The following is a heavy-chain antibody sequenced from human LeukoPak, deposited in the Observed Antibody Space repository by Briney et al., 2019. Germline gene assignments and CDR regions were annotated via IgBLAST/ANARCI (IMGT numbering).Heavy chain of an antibody. CDR1: GFSVSNIY. CDR3: ARERGDGYNDAYRY. V-gene: IGHV3-53*01. J-gene: IGHJ4*02. CDR2: IYSDGST. Sequence: GGSLRLSCAASGFSVSNIYLTWVRQAPGKGLEWVSVIYSDGSTFYADSVKGRFTISRDNSKNTLYLQMNSLRAEDTAVYYCARERGDGYNDAYRYWGQGTLVTVSS. D-gene: IGHD5-24*01.